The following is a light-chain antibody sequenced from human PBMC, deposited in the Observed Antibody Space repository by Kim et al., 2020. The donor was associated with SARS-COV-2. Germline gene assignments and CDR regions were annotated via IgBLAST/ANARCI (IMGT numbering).Light chain of an antibody. Sequence: EIVLTQSPATLSVSPGERATLSCRASQTVNSNLAWYQQKPGQAPRLLVYDASTRATGIPVRFSGSGSGTEFTLTISSLQSEDFAVYYCQQYNNWPPAYTFGQGTKLEI. CDR3: QQYNNWPPAYT. CDR1: QTVNSN. CDR2: DAS. J-gene: IGKJ2*01. V-gene: IGKV3-15*01.